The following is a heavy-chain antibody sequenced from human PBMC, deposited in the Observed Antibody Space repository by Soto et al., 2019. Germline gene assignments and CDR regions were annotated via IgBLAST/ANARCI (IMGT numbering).Heavy chain of an antibody. CDR1: GGSISSSIYY. Sequence: PSETRSLTGTVSGGSISSSIYYWVWIRQPPGKGLEWIGSIYYSGSTYYNPSLQSRVTISVATSKNQCSLKLSSVTAAAAAAYYCESLYYDTLMGFDYWGQGTLVTFSS. V-gene: IGHV4-39*01. D-gene: IGHD3-22*01. CDR2: IYYSGST. J-gene: IGHJ4*02. CDR3: ESLYYDTLMGFDY.